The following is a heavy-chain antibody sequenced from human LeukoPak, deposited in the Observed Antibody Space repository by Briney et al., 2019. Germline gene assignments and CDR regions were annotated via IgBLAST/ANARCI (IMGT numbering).Heavy chain of an antibody. CDR2: ISTYNGNT. D-gene: IGHD4-17*01. V-gene: IGHV1-18*01. J-gene: IGHJ4*02. CDR3: ARDDYGDYPRDY. Sequence: ASVKVSCKASGYTFTSYGISWVRQAPGQGLEWMGWISTYNGNTNYAQKLQGRVTMTTDTSTSTAYMELRSLRSDDTAVYYCARDDYGDYPRDYWGQGTLITVSS. CDR1: GYTFTSYG.